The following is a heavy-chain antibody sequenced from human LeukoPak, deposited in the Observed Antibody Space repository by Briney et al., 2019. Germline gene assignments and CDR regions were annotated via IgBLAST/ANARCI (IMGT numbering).Heavy chain of an antibody. Sequence: PSETLSLTCTVSGGSISSYYWTWIRQPAGKGLEWIGRIHTSGNTNYSPALKSRVTMSVDTSKNQVSLKLYSVTAADTAVYYCARGGIASAYGRINYHHYGLDVWGQGTTVTVSS. CDR1: GGSISSYY. CDR3: ARGGIASAYGRINYHHYGLDV. J-gene: IGHJ6*02. D-gene: IGHD6-13*01. V-gene: IGHV4-4*07. CDR2: IHTSGNT.